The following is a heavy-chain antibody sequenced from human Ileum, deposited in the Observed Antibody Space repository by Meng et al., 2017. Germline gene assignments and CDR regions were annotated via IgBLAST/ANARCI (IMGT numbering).Heavy chain of an antibody. CDR3: AKDPDELDS. Sequence: EVQLVETGGGLVQPGGSLRLSCAASGFIFSSSGINWVRQAPGKGLVWVSSISSSARNTYYADSVMGRFTISRDNSKNTVYLQMTSLRVEDTAVYYCAKDPDELDSWGQGTLVTVSS. J-gene: IGHJ4*02. V-gene: IGHV3-23*04. CDR2: ISSSARNT. CDR1: GFIFSSSG.